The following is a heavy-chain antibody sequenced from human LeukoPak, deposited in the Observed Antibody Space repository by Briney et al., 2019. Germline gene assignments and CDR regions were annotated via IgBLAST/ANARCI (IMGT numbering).Heavy chain of an antibody. Sequence: ASVKVSCKASGGTFRSYAITWVRQAPGQGLEWMGGIIPMFGTANYAQKFQGRVTITTDESTSTAYMELSSLRSEDTAVYYCARGDTYYYYYMDVWGKGTTVTVSS. D-gene: IGHD5-18*01. CDR3: ARGDTYYYYYMDV. CDR1: GGTFRSYA. CDR2: IIPMFGTA. V-gene: IGHV1-69*05. J-gene: IGHJ6*03.